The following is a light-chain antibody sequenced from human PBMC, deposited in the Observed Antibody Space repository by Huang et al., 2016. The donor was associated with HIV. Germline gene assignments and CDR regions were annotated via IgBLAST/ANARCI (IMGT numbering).Light chain of an antibody. CDR3: MQGTHWPL. CDR2: KVS. V-gene: IGKV2-30*02. Sequence: DVVMTQSPLSLPVTLGQPASISCRSSQSLVHSDGNTYLNWFQQRPGKSPRRLIYKVSNRDSGFPDRFSGSGSGTDFTLKISRVEAEDVGVYYCMQGTHWPLFGQGTKLEIK. CDR1: QSLVHSDGNTY. J-gene: IGKJ2*01.